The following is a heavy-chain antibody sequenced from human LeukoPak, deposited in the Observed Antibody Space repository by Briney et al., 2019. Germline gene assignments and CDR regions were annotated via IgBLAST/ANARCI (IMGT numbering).Heavy chain of an antibody. CDR1: GGSISSSSYY. J-gene: IGHJ4*02. D-gene: IGHD6-19*01. CDR3: ASLEQWLALFDY. V-gene: IGHV4-39*01. CDR2: IYYSGST. Sequence: PSETLSLTCTVSGGSISSSSYYWGWIRQPPGKGLEWIGSIYYSGSTYYNPSLKSRVTISVDTSKNQFSLKLSSVTAADTAVYYCASLEQWLALFDYWGQGTLSPSPQ.